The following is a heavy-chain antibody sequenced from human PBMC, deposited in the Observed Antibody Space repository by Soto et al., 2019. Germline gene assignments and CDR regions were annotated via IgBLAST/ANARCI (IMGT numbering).Heavy chain of an antibody. CDR3: ARADSTLVTSYGLDV. Sequence: SETLSLTCAVSGGSFSGFYWTWIRQPPGEGLEWIGEINHSGTTNFNPSLRSRLTISLDSSKKHFSLKLTSMTAADAAVYYCARADSTLVTSYGLDVWGKGTKVTV. CDR2: INHSGTT. D-gene: IGHD2-21*02. J-gene: IGHJ6*04. V-gene: IGHV4-34*01. CDR1: GGSFSGFY.